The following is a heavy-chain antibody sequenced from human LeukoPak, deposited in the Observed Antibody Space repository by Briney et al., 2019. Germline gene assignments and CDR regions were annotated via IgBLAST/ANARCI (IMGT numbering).Heavy chain of an antibody. J-gene: IGHJ4*02. D-gene: IGHD1-26*01. CDR3: ARDIGSGNYFDY. CDR2: IYSGGST. Sequence: RGSLRLSCAASGFTVSSNYMSWVRQAPGKGLEWVSVIYSGGSTYYADSVKGRFTISRDNSKNTLYLQMNSLRAEDTAVYYCARDIGSGNYFDYWGQGTLVTVSS. V-gene: IGHV3-53*01. CDR1: GFTVSSNY.